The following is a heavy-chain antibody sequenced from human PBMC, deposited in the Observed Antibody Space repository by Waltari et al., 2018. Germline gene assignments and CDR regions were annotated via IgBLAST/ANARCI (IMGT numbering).Heavy chain of an antibody. D-gene: IGHD5-18*01. CDR3: ARMVGHTALDY. CDR1: GVSIRSTSYY. J-gene: IGHJ4*02. CDR2: IYSSGTT. V-gene: IGHV4-39*01. Sequence: QLQESGPGLVKPSETLSLTCSVSGVSIRSTSYYWGWIRQPPGKGLEWIANIYSSGTTYYNPSLKSRGTISVDTSRNQLSLKLTSVTATDTAVYFCARMVGHTALDYWGQGTLVTVSS.